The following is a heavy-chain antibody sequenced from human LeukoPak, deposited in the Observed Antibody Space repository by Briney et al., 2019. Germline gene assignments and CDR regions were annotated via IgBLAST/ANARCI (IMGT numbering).Heavy chain of an antibody. CDR2: INHSGST. CDR3: ATAGPYYDILTGYLEGAFDI. CDR1: GGSFSGYY. D-gene: IGHD3-9*01. V-gene: IGHV4-34*01. J-gene: IGHJ3*02. Sequence: SETLSLTCAVYGGSFSGYYWSWIRQPPGKGLEWIGEINHSGSTNYNPSLKSRVTISVDTSKNQFSLKLSSVTAADTAVYYCATAGPYYDILTGYLEGAFDIWGQGTMVTVSS.